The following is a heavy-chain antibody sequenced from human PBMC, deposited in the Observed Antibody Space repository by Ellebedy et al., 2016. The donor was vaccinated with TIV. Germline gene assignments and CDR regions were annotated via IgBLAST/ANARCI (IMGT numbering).Heavy chain of an antibody. J-gene: IGHJ4*02. V-gene: IGHV3-7*01. CDR2: IKQDGSEK. D-gene: IGHD6-19*01. CDR3: VRLPRYSSGWYYFDY. CDR1: GFTFRSYW. Sequence: GESLKISXAASGFTFRSYWMSWVRQAPGKGLEWVANIKQDGSEKYYVDSVKGRFTISRDNAKDSLYLQMNSLRGEDTALYYCVRLPRYSSGWYYFDYWGQGTLVTVSS.